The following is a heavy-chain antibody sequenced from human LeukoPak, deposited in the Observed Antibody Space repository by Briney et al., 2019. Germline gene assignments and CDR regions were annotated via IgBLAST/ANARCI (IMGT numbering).Heavy chain of an antibody. CDR1: GFTFSSYA. CDR3: ARDIVVVPAAIPILHYYYYGMDV. CDR2: ISYDGSNK. Sequence: PGGSLRLSCAASGFTFSSYATHWVRQAPGKGLEWVAVISYDGSNKYYADSVKGRFTISRDNSKNTLYLQMNSLRAEDTAVYYCARDIVVVPAAIPILHYYYYGMDVWGQGTTVTVSS. D-gene: IGHD2-2*02. V-gene: IGHV3-30-3*01. J-gene: IGHJ6*02.